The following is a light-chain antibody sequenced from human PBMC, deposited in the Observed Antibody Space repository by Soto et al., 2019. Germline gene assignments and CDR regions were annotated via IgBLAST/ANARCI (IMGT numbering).Light chain of an antibody. J-gene: IGKJ2*01. V-gene: IGKV3-15*01. Sequence: EIVMTQSPATLSVSPGERVTLSCRASQSVSSNLAWYQQKPGQAPRLLIYGASTRATGIPARLSGSGSGTEFTLTISSLQSEDFAVYYCQQHDKWPFTFGQGNKLDIK. CDR2: GAS. CDR3: QQHDKWPFT. CDR1: QSVSSN.